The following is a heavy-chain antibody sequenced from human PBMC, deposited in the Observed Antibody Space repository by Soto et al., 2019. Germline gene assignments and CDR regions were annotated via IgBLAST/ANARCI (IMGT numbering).Heavy chain of an antibody. CDR2: ISGSGGST. V-gene: IGHV3-23*01. J-gene: IGHJ3*02. CDR1: GFTFSSYA. Sequence: GGSLRLSCAASGFTFSSYAMSWVRQAPGKGLEWVSAISGSGGSTYYADSVKGRFTISRDNSKNTLYLQMNSLRAEDTAVYYCAKSQELVVAATLGLRAFDIWGQGTMVTVSS. CDR3: AKSQELVVAATLGLRAFDI. D-gene: IGHD2-15*01.